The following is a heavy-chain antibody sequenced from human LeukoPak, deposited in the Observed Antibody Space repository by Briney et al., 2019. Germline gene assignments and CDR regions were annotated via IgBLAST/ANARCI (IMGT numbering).Heavy chain of an antibody. V-gene: IGHV4-34*01. CDR2: INHSGRT. Sequence: PSETLSLTCAVSGVSLNGYYWGWIRQTPGKGLEWIGEINHSGRTNYNPSLKSRVTISADTSKNQFSLKLSSVTAADTAVYFCARGPYSYDSSGAFDIWGQGTMVTVSS. CDR1: GVSLNGYY. D-gene: IGHD3-22*01. J-gene: IGHJ3*02. CDR3: ARGPYSYDSSGAFDI.